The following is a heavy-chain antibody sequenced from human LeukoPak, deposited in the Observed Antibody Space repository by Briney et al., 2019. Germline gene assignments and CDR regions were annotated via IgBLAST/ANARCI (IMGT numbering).Heavy chain of an antibody. CDR2: INHSGST. D-gene: IGHD5-12*01. CDR3: AKPWIYDAFDI. V-gene: IGHV4-34*01. J-gene: IGHJ3*02. CDR1: GGSFSGYY. Sequence: SETLSLTCAVYGGSFSGYYWSWIRQPPGKVLEWIGEINHSGSTNYNPSLKSRVTISVDTSKNQFSLKLSSVTAADTAVYYCAKPWIYDAFDIWGQGTMVTVSS.